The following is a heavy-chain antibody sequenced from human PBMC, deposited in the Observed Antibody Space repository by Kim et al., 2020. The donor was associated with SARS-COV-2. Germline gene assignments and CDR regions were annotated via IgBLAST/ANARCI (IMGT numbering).Heavy chain of an antibody. V-gene: IGHV3-23*03. CDR2: IYSGGSST. CDR1: GFTFSSYA. J-gene: IGHJ5*02. CDR3: AKSLGGAAVPVGWFDP. D-gene: IGHD3-16*01. Sequence: GGSLRLSCAASGFTFSSYAMSWVRQAPGKGLEWVSVIYSGGSSTYYADSVKGRFTISRDNSKNTLYLQMNSLRAEDTAVYYCAKSLGGAAVPVGWFDPWGQGTLVTVSS.